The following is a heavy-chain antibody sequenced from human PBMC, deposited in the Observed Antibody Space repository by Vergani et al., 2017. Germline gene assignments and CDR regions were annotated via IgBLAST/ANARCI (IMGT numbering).Heavy chain of an antibody. Sequence: EVQLVESGGGLVQPGGSLRLSCAASGVTVSSNYMSWVRQAPGKGLEWVSVIYSGGGTYYTDSVKGRFTTSRANSKNTLFLQMNSLRAEDTAVYYCARREAAAAHWYFDLWGRGTLVTVSS. D-gene: IGHD6-25*01. CDR2: IYSGGGT. V-gene: IGHV3-66*02. CDR3: ARREAAAAHWYFDL. CDR1: GVTVSSNY. J-gene: IGHJ2*01.